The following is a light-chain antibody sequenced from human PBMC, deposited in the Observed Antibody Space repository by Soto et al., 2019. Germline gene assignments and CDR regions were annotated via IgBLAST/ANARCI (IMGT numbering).Light chain of an antibody. CDR1: QSVSNTY. J-gene: IGKJ3*01. CDR2: DAS. CDR3: QQQGRSPGLFT. Sequence: IVLTQSPGTLSLSPGERATLSCRASQSVSNTYLAWYQQKPGQAPRLLIYDASSRATGIPDRFSGSGSGTDVTLTISRLEPEEFAGYYCQQQGRSPGLFTFGPETKGDIK. V-gene: IGKV3-20*01.